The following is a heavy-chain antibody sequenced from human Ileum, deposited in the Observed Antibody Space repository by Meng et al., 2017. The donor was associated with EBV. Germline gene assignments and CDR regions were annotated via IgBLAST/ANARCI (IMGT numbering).Heavy chain of an antibody. CDR3: ARGAYMYGSPQYFFDF. CDR2: INPSGGHT. Sequence: QVHLVQSGAEVKKPXXAXKGXCXXSGYSFTSYYIHWVRQAPGQGLEWMGIINPSGGHTRSAQKFQDRVTMTRDTSTSAVYMDVSSLRSEDTAVYYCARGAYMYGSPQYFFDFWGQGTLVTVSS. V-gene: IGHV1-46*01. CDR1: GYSFTSYY. J-gene: IGHJ4*02. D-gene: IGHD5-18*01.